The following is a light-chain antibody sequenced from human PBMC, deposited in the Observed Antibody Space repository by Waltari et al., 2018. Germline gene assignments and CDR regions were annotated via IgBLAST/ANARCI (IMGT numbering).Light chain of an antibody. J-gene: IGKJ3*01. CDR3: QQYNNWPFT. CDR2: HAS. CDR1: QSVSNK. V-gene: IGKV3-15*01. Sequence: PGTLSVSPGERATLSCRASQSVSNKVAWFQQKPGQAPRLLIYHASARATGVPARFSGSASGTEFTLTISSLQSEDFGVYYCQQYNNWPFTFGPGTKMAIK.